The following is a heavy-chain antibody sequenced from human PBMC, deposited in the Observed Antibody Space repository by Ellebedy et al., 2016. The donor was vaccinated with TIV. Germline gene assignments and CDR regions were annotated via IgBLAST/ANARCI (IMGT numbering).Heavy chain of an antibody. CDR1: EFTFRRYA. V-gene: IGHV3-30*04. D-gene: IGHD2/OR15-2a*01. CDR3: VLEYRQPNGLDV. J-gene: IGHJ6*02. Sequence: GESLKISXAASEFTFRRYAMHWVRQAPGKGLESLAVISKVGSERYYADSAKGRFTISRDNSNKTLYLQMNSLRAEDTAVYYCVLEYRQPNGLDVWGQGITVTVSS. CDR2: ISKVGSER.